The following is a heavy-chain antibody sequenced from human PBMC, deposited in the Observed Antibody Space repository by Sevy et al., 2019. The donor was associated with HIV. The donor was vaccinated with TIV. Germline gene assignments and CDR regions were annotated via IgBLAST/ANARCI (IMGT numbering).Heavy chain of an antibody. CDR3: ARSPPVVVVPGAPSWFDP. V-gene: IGHV4-34*01. D-gene: IGHD2-2*01. Sequence: ETLSLTCAVHDGSFSGYYWNWIRQLPGKGLEWIGEINESGITYYNPSLKSRVTISVDTSKKQFYLKLNSVTAADTAVYFCARSPPVVVVPGAPSWFDPWGQGTLVTVSS. J-gene: IGHJ5*02. CDR1: DGSFSGYY. CDR2: INESGIT.